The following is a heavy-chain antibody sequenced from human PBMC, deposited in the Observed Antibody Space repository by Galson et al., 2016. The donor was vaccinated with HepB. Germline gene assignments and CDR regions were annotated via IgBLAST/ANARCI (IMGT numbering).Heavy chain of an antibody. CDR2: MYYSGST. Sequence: ETLSLTCTVSGGSISSSSYYWGWIRQPPGKGLEWIGSMYYSGSTYYNPSLKSRVTMSVDTSKNQFSLKLSSVTTADTAVYYCARANYYGMDVWGQGTTVTVSS. J-gene: IGHJ6*02. CDR3: ARANYYGMDV. V-gene: IGHV4-39*07. CDR1: GGSISSSSYY.